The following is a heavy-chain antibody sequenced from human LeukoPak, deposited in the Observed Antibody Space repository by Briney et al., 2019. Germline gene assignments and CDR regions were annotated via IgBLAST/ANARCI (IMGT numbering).Heavy chain of an antibody. Sequence: ASVKVSCKASGYTFTGYYMHWVRQAPGQGLEWMGWINPNSGGTNYAQKFQGRVTMTRDTSISTAYMELSRLRSDDTAVYYCASASPPIVVVPAAVRGFDPSGQGTLVTVSS. V-gene: IGHV1-2*02. J-gene: IGHJ5*02. CDR2: INPNSGGT. CDR3: ASASPPIVVVPAAVRGFDP. D-gene: IGHD2-2*01. CDR1: GYTFTGYY.